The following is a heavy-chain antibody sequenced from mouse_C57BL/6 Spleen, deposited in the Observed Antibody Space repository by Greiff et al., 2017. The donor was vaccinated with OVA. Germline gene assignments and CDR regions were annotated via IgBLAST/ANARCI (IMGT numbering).Heavy chain of an antibody. D-gene: IGHD3-3*01. CDR2: IDPNSGGT. CDR3: ARRAGAHYYAMDY. Sequence: VQGVESGAELVKPGASVKLSCKASGYTFTSYWMHWVKQRPGRGLEWIGRIDPNSGGTKYNEKFKSKATLTVDKPSSTAYMQLSSLTSEDSAVYYCARRAGAHYYAMDYWGQGTSVTVSS. CDR1: GYTFTSYW. V-gene: IGHV1-72*01. J-gene: IGHJ4*01.